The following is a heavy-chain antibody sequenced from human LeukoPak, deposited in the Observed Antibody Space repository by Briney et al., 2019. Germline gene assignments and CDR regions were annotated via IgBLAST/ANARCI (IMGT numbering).Heavy chain of an antibody. J-gene: IGHJ4*02. CDR3: ARRGYSSGWFRG. D-gene: IGHD6-19*01. CDR2: IYSGGGT. CDR1: GFTVSTNY. Sequence: GGSLRLSCAASGFTVSTNYMSWVRQAPGKGLEWVSVIYSGGGTDYADSVKGRFTISRDNSKNMLYLQMNNLRAEDTAVYYCARRGYSSGWFRGWGQGTLVTVSS. V-gene: IGHV3-53*01.